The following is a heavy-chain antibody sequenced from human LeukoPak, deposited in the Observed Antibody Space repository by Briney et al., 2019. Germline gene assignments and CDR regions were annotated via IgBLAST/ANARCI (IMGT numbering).Heavy chain of an antibody. Sequence: GGSLRLSCAASGFTFDDYGMSWVRQAPGKGLEWVSGINWNGGSTGYADSVKGRFTISRDNAKNSLYLQMNSLRAEDTAVYYCARDIYGSGSYHYHYGMDVWGQGTTVTVSS. CDR2: INWNGGST. J-gene: IGHJ6*02. CDR3: ARDIYGSGSYHYHYGMDV. D-gene: IGHD3-10*01. V-gene: IGHV3-20*04. CDR1: GFTFDDYG.